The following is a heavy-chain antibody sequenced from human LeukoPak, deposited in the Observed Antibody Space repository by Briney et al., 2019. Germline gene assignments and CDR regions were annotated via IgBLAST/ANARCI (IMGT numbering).Heavy chain of an antibody. CDR2: IIPIFGTA. CDR3: AGTGEYGDYYYYYYMDV. D-gene: IGHD4-17*01. J-gene: IGHJ6*03. V-gene: IGHV1-69*13. CDR1: GGTFSSYA. Sequence: ASVKVSCKASGGTFSSYAISWVRQAPGQGLEWMGGIIPIFGTANYAQKFQGRVTITADESTSTAYMELSSLRSEDTAVYYCAGTGEYGDYYYYYYMDVWGKGTTVTVSS.